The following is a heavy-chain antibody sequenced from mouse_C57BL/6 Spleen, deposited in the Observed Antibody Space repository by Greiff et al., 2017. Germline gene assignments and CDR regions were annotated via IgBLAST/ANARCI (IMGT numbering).Heavy chain of an antibody. D-gene: IGHD1-1*01. J-gene: IGHJ4*01. V-gene: IGHV6-3*01. CDR2: IRLKSDNYAT. CDR3: TGCYGSRYYAMDY. CDR1: GFTFSNYW. Sequence: EVMLVESGGGLVQPGGSMKLSCVASGFTFSNYWMNWVRQSPEKGLEWVAQIRLKSDNYATHYAESVKGRFTISRDASKSSVYQQMTNLSAEDAGIYYCTGCYGSRYYAMDYWGQGTSVTVSS.